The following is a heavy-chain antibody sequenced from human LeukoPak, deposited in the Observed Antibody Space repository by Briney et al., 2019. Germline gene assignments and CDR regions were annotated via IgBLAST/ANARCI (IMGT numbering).Heavy chain of an antibody. J-gene: IGHJ6*02. V-gene: IGHV3-53*01. CDR3: ARGREEREPAGIATYGMDV. D-gene: IGHD6-13*01. CDR1: GFTVSSNY. CDR2: IYSGGST. Sequence: RPGGSLRLSCAASGFTVSSNYMSWVRQAPGKGLEWVSVIYSGGSTYYADSVKGRFTISRDNSKNTLYLQMNSLRAEDTAVYYCARGREEREPAGIATYGMDVWGQGTTVTVSS.